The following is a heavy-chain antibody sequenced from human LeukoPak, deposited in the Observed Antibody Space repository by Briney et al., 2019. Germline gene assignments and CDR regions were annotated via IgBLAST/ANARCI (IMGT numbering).Heavy chain of an antibody. Sequence: GGSLRLSCAASGFTFSRYTMNWVRQAPGKGLEWVSSISTGSTYKYYADSVKGRFTISRDNAKNSLYLQMNSLRAEDTAVYYCASFREWFGELLENYGMDVWGQGTTVTVSS. CDR1: GFTFSRYT. CDR2: ISTGSTYK. V-gene: IGHV3-21*01. CDR3: ASFREWFGELLENYGMDV. D-gene: IGHD3-10*01. J-gene: IGHJ6*02.